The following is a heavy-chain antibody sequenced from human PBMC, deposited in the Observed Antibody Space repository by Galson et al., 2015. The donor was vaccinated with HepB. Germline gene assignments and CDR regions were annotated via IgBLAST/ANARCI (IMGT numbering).Heavy chain of an antibody. V-gene: IGHV5-51*01. D-gene: IGHD6-13*01. CDR2: IYPGDSDT. Sequence: QSGAEVKKPGESLKISCKGSGYSFTSYWIGWVRQMPGKGLEWMGIIYPGDSDTRYSPSFQGQVTISADKSISTAYLQWSSLKASDTAMYYCARQVKKGRSSSPLDYWGQGTLVTVSS. J-gene: IGHJ4*02. CDR3: ARQVKKGRSSSPLDY. CDR1: GYSFTSYW.